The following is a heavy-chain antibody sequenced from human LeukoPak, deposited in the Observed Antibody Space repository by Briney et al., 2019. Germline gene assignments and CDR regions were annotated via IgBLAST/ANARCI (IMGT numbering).Heavy chain of an antibody. V-gene: IGHV1-58*02. D-gene: IGHD6-13*01. J-gene: IGHJ6*02. CDR3: AATIAADTGYYGMDV. CDR2: IVVGSGNI. Sequence: GASAKVSCKASGFTFTSSAMQWVRQARGQRLEWIGWIVVGSGNINYAQKFQERVSITRDMSTSTAYMEVSSLRSEDTAVYYCAATIAADTGYYGMDVWGQGTTVTVSS. CDR1: GFTFTSSA.